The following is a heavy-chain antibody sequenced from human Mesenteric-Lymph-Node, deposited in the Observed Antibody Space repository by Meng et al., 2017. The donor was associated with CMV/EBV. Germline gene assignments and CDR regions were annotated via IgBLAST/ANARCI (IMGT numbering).Heavy chain of an antibody. CDR3: ARNGDSSSYNWFDP. CDR1: GGSFSGYY. CDR2: IYHSGTT. Sequence: SETLSLTCAVHGGSFSGYYWSWIRQPPGKGLEWIGNIYHSGTTYYNPSLKSRVTISAHTSRNQFSLKLSSVTAADTAVYFCARNGDSSSYNWFDPWGQGTMVTVSS. J-gene: IGHJ5*02. V-gene: IGHV4-34*01. D-gene: IGHD6-13*01.